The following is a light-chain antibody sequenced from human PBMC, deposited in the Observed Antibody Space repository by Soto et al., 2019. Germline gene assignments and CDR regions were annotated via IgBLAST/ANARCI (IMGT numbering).Light chain of an antibody. CDR2: DAS. J-gene: IGKJ1*01. CDR1: QSISSW. Sequence: DIQMTQSPSTLSASVGDRVTITCRASQSISSWLAWYQQKPGKAHKLLIYDASSLESGVPSRFSGSGSGTEFTLTISSLQPDDFATYYCQQYNSYSSWTFGQGTKVEIK. CDR3: QQYNSYSSWT. V-gene: IGKV1-5*01.